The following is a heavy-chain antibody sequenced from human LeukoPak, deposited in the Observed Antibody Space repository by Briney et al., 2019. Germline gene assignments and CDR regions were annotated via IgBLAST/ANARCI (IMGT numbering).Heavy chain of an antibody. CDR2: IKKDGSEK. CDR1: GVTFSSYW. J-gene: IGHJ4*02. Sequence: GGSLRLSCAASGVTFSSYWMSWVRQAPGKGLEWVANIKKDGSEKYYVDAVKGRFTIARDNAKTSLYLQINSLRAEDTAVYYCARDLSGVTGYTYGRGIDYWGQGTLVTVSS. V-gene: IGHV3-7*01. CDR3: ARDLSGVTGYTYGRGIDY. D-gene: IGHD5-18*01.